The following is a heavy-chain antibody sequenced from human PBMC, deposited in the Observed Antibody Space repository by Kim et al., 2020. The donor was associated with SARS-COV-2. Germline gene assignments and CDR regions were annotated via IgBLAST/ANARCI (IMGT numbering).Heavy chain of an antibody. J-gene: IGHJ6*03. CDR1: GFTVNDYY. D-gene: IGHD3-10*01. CDR2: ISKTGGSK. CDR3: ARDWDGSARRHYYM. V-gene: IGHV3-11*01. Sequence: GGSLRLSCAVSGFTVNDYYMTWIRQAPGKGLEWVSYISKTGGSKYYADSVKGRFTISRDSAKNFLFLQMDDLTAEDTAVYFCARDWDGSARRHYYM.